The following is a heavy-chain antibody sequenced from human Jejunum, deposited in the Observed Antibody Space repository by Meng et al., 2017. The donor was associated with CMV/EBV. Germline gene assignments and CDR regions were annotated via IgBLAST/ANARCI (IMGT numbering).Heavy chain of an antibody. V-gene: IGHV3-11*05. CDR2: ISGNTTVT. CDR3: ARAGLGHNSFDP. Sequence: QAQRVGSRGGLGTPGGALSLSLPASEFTSSDYYMSWTRQAPGKGLEWISYISGNTTVTNYADSVKGRFTISRDNAKNSLYLQMSSLRGEDTAVYYCARAGLGHNSFDPWGQGTLVTVSS. J-gene: IGHJ5*02. D-gene: IGHD2-15*01. CDR1: EFTSSDYY.